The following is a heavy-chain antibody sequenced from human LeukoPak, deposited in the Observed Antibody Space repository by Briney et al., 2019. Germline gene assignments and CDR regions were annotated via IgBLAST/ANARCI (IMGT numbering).Heavy chain of an antibody. V-gene: IGHV3-23*01. Sequence: GGSLRPSCAASGFTFSSYAMSWVRQAPGKGLEWVSAISGSGGSTYYADSVKGRFTISRDNSKNTLYLQMNSLRAEDTAVYYCAKAEDGSGSYGLYYYYGMDVWGQGTTVTVSS. CDR1: GFTFSSYA. CDR2: ISGSGGST. CDR3: AKAEDGSGSYGLYYYYGMDV. J-gene: IGHJ6*02. D-gene: IGHD3-10*01.